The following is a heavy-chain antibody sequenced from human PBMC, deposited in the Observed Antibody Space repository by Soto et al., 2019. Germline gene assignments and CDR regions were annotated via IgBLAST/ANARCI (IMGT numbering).Heavy chain of an antibody. V-gene: IGHV1-18*01. CDR3: ARDLDGSGSYFTDY. CDR2: TSTFNGEA. J-gene: IGHJ4*02. CDR1: GYSFTSTG. Sequence: QVQLVQSGAEVKKPGASVKVSCKASGYSFTSTGISWVRQAPGQGPEWMGWTSTFNGEAKYAQKLQGRVTITTDTSTTTAYMELRSLTSDDTAVYYCARDLDGSGSYFTDYWGQGTLVTVAS. D-gene: IGHD3-10*01.